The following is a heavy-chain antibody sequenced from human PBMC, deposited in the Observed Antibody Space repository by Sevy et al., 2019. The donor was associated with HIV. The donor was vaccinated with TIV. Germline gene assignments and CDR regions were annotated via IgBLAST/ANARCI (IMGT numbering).Heavy chain of an antibody. Sequence: GGSLRLSCAASGFTFSNAWISWVRQAPGKGLEWVGRVKSKTDAGTTDYAAPVKGRFTISRDDSKNTVYLQMRSLKSEDTAVYYCTTGRNCGGDCHAFDLWGQGTMVTVSS. CDR3: TTGRNCGGDCHAFDL. D-gene: IGHD2-21*01. J-gene: IGHJ3*01. CDR1: GFTFSNAW. CDR2: VKSKTDAGTT. V-gene: IGHV3-15*01.